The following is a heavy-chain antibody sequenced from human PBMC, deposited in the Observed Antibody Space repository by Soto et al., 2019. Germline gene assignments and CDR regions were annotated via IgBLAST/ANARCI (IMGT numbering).Heavy chain of an antibody. J-gene: IGHJ4*02. D-gene: IGHD2-21*02. CDR2: ISGRGVDT. CDR1: GFSFSSLA. CDR3: PKDQTEVTLFDY. V-gene: IGHV3-23*01. Sequence: GVLRLCFAASGFSFSSLAMSWVRQAPGKGLEWVSSISGRGVDTLYADSVKGRFTISRDNSRNTLYLQVNSLRAEDTAVYYCPKDQTEVTLFDYWGQGTSVTVYS.